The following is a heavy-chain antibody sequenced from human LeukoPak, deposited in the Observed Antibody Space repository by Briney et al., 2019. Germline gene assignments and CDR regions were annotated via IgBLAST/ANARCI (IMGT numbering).Heavy chain of an antibody. J-gene: IGHJ4*02. Sequence: PGMSLRLSCAASGFTFSNYGMHWVRQAPGKGLEWMAVIWYDGSKKYYADSVKGRFTISRDNSRNTLYLQMDSLRAEDTAVYYCAKSLDGYNLDYWGQGTLVTVSS. V-gene: IGHV3-33*06. CDR2: IWYDGSKK. D-gene: IGHD5-24*01. CDR3: AKSLDGYNLDY. CDR1: GFTFSNYG.